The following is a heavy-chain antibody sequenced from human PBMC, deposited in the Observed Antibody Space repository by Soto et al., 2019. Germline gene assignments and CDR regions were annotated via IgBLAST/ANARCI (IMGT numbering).Heavy chain of an antibody. V-gene: IGHV3-23*01. Sequence: PGGSLRLSCAASGFTFSSYAMSWVRQAPGKGLEWVSAISGSGGSTYYADSVKGRFTISRDNSKNTLYLQMNSLRAEDTAVYYCAKHSSSDDDSSGYYYAAESADFDYWGQGTLVTVSS. CDR3: AKHSSSDDDSSGYYYAAESADFDY. CDR2: ISGSGGST. D-gene: IGHD3-22*01. CDR1: GFTFSSYA. J-gene: IGHJ4*02.